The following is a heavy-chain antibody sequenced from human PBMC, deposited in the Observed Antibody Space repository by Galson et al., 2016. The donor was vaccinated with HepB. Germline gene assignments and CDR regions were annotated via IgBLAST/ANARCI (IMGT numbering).Heavy chain of an antibody. J-gene: IGHJ6*02. CDR1: GYTFTSYG. V-gene: IGHV1-18*01. Sequence: SVKVSCKASGYTFTSYGISWVRLAPGQGLEWMGWISGYNGNTNYARKFQGRVTLTTNTSTSTAYMELRSQRSDDTAVYYCARDIVLMVFSADYYYYGMDVWGQGTTVTVAS. CDR2: ISGYNGNT. D-gene: IGHD2-8*01. CDR3: ARDIVLMVFSADYYYYGMDV.